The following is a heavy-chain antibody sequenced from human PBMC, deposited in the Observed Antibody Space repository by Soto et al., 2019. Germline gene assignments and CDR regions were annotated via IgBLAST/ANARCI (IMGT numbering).Heavy chain of an antibody. CDR3: ARMEGVATTHDY. D-gene: IGHD5-12*01. CDR1: GYTFTNYG. Sequence: GPSVKVSCKTSGYTFTNYGISWVRQAPGQGLEWMGWISIYNGNTNYAQRLQGRVTMTTDTSTSTAYMELRSLRSDDTAVYYCARMEGVATTHDYWGQGTLVTVS. J-gene: IGHJ4*02. V-gene: IGHV1-18*01. CDR2: ISIYNGNT.